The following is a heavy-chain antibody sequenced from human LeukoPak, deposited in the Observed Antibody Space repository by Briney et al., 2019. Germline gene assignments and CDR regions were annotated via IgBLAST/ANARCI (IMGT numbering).Heavy chain of an antibody. V-gene: IGHV3-23*01. J-gene: IGHJ4*02. Sequence: GGSLRLSCAASGFSFNNFAMSWVRQAPGKGLEWVSAISPGSTRTYYAASVKGRFTISRDNSMNTLYLQMNSLRAEDTAVYYCARDGMAAAVFALDYWGQGTLVTVSS. D-gene: IGHD6-13*01. CDR2: ISPGSTRT. CDR1: GFSFNNFA. CDR3: ARDGMAAAVFALDY.